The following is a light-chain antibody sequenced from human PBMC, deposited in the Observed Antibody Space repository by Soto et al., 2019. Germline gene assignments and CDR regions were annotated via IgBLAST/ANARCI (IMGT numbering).Light chain of an antibody. J-gene: IGLJ1*01. Sequence: QSSLTQPPSVSGSPGQSVTISCTGTSGDVGTYDRVSWYQQPPGTAPKLMIYEVNNRPSGVPDRISGSKSGNTASLTISGLQAEDEADYYCSSYTSSSTVVFGTGTKVTVL. CDR2: EVN. CDR1: SGDVGTYDR. CDR3: SSYTSSSTVV. V-gene: IGLV2-18*02.